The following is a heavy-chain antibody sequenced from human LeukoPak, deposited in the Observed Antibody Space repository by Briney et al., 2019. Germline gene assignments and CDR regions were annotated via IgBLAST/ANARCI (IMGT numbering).Heavy chain of an antibody. J-gene: IGHJ6*02. CDR3: ARQLVSYYYYYGMDV. CDR1: GYTFSSYG. Sequence: ASVKVSCKASGYTFSSYGISWVRQAPGQGLEWMGWISAYNGNTNYAPKLQGRVTMTTDTSTSTAYMELSSLRSEDTAVYYCARQLVSYYYYYGMDVWGQGTTVTVSS. CDR2: ISAYNGNT. D-gene: IGHD6-6*01. V-gene: IGHV1-18*01.